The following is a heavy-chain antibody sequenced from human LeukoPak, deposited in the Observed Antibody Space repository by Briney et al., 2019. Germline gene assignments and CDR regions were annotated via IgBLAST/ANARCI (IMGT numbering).Heavy chain of an antibody. CDR1: GFTFSSYA. J-gene: IGHJ1*01. V-gene: IGHV3-23*01. CDR2: VSGSGSNT. D-gene: IGHD2-2*01. Sequence: GGSLRLSCAASGFTFSSYAMSWVRQAPGKGLEWVSAVSGSGSNTYYADSVKGRFTISRDNSKNTLYLQMNSLRAEDTAVYYCAKLGDIVVVPAAMVYFQHWGQGTLVTVSS. CDR3: AKLGDIVVVPAAMVYFQH.